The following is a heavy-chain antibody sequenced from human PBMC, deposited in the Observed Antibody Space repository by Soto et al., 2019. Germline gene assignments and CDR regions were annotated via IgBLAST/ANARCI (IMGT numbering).Heavy chain of an antibody. D-gene: IGHD6-6*01. CDR2: IYHSGST. J-gene: IGHJ5*02. V-gene: IGHV4-4*02. CDR3: ARIEYSSAPVSYWVGDGFDP. CDR1: GGSISSSNW. Sequence: SETLSLTCAVSGGSISSSNWWSWVRQPPGKGLEWIGEIYHSGSTNYNPSLKSRVTISVDKSKNQFSLKLSSVTAADTAVYYCARIEYSSAPVSYWVGDGFDPWGQGTLVTVSS.